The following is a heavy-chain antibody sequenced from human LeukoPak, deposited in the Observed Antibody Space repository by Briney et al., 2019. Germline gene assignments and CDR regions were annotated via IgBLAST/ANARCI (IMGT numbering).Heavy chain of an antibody. CDR1: GFTFDDYG. D-gene: IGHD3-22*01. Sequence: GGSPRLSCAASGFTFDDYGMSWVRQAPGKGLEWVSGINWNGGSTGYAGSVKGRFTISRDNAKNSLYLQMNSLRAEDTALYHCARGGYYDSSGLDYWGQGTLVTVSS. V-gene: IGHV3-20*01. J-gene: IGHJ4*02. CDR3: ARGGYYDSSGLDY. CDR2: INWNGGST.